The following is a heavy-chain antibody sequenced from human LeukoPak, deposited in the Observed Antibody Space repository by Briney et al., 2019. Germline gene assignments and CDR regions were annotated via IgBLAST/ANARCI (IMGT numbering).Heavy chain of an antibody. V-gene: IGHV1-2*02. CDR2: INPSSGGT. CDR3: ARDTASKTFDP. CDR1: GYTFTGYY. D-gene: IGHD5-18*01. Sequence: ASVKVSCKASGYTFTGYYMHWVRQAPGQGLEWMGWINPSSGGTNYAQKFQGRVTMTRDTSISTAYMELSSLRSEDTAVYYCARDTASKTFDPWGQGTLVTVSS. J-gene: IGHJ5*02.